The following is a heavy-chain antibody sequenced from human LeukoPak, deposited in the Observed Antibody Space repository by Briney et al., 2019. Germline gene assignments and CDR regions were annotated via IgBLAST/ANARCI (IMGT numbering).Heavy chain of an antibody. CDR3: ARGIAADWYFDL. D-gene: IGHD6-13*01. V-gene: IGHV1-18*01. CDR2: ISAYNGNT. CDR1: GYTFSSYG. J-gene: IGHJ2*01. Sequence: ASVKVSCRASGYTFSSYGISWVRQAPGQGLEWMGWISAYNGNTNYAQKLQGRVTMTTDTSTSTAYMELRSLRSDDTAVYYCARGIAADWYFDLWGRGTLVTVSS.